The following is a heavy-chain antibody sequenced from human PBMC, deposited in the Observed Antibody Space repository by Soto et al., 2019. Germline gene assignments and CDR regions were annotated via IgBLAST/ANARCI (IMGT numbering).Heavy chain of an antibody. CDR2: IYYSGST. J-gene: IGHJ4*02. CDR3: ARTPLL. V-gene: IGHV4-31*03. D-gene: IGHD1-26*01. CDR1: GGSICICGYY. Sequence: SETLSLTCTVSGGSICICGYYWSWIRQHPGKGLEWIGYIYYSGSTYYNPSLKSRVTISVDTSKNQFSLKLSSVTAEDTAVYYCARTPLLWGQGNLVTVT.